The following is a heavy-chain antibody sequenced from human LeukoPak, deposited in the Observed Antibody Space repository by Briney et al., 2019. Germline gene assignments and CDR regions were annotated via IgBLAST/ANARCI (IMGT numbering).Heavy chain of an antibody. CDR1: GFTFSSYG. J-gene: IGHJ4*02. CDR3: APRDRHDH. V-gene: IGHV3-30*02. CDR2: IWYDGSNK. D-gene: IGHD5-24*01. Sequence: PGGSLRLSCAASGFTFSSYGMHWVRQAPGKGLEWMAFIWYDGSNKYYADFVKGRFTIFSDNSKNPLYMQMNSLRAEDTAVYYCAPRDRHDHWGQGTQVIVSS.